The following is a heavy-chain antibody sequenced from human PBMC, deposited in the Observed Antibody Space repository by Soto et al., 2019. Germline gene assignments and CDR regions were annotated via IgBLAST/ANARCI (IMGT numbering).Heavy chain of an antibody. V-gene: IGHV4-34*01. CDR3: ARGLPSGHYGLDV. CDR2: IIHSGST. D-gene: IGHD2-8*02. CDR1: GGSFSGYY. Sequence: QVQLQQWGAGLLKPSETLSLTCAVYGGSFSGYYWSWIRQSPGKGLEWIGEIIHSGSTNYNPSLKSRATISVDTSKNQFSLRLSSVTAADAAVYYCARGLPSGHYGLDVWGQGTTFIVSS. J-gene: IGHJ6*02.